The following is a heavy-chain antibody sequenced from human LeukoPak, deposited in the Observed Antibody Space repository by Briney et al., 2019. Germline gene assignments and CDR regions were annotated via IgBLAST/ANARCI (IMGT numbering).Heavy chain of an antibody. Sequence: SETLSLTCAVYGGSFSGYYWSWIRQPPGKGLEWIGEINHSRSTNYNPSLKSRVTISVDTSKNQFSLKLSSVTAADTAVYYCARGRARRIVVVTAPHDAFDIWGQGTMVTVSS. CDR1: GGSFSGYY. CDR3: ARGRARRIVVVTAPHDAFDI. D-gene: IGHD2-21*02. V-gene: IGHV4-34*01. CDR2: INHSRST. J-gene: IGHJ3*02.